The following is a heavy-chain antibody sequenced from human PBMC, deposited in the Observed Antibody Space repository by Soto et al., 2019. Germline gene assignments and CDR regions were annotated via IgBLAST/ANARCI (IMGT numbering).Heavy chain of an antibody. D-gene: IGHD3-22*01. CDR1: GGTFSSYA. CDR3: ARDFYDSSGYRGLGMDV. CDR2: IIPIFGTA. V-gene: IGHV1-69*06. Sequence: QVQLVQSGAEVKKPGSSVKVSCKASGGTFSSYAISWVRQAPGQGLEWMGGIIPIFGTANYAQKFQGRVKITADKSTSTAYMELSSLRSEDTAVYYCARDFYDSSGYRGLGMDVWGQGTTVTVSS. J-gene: IGHJ6*02.